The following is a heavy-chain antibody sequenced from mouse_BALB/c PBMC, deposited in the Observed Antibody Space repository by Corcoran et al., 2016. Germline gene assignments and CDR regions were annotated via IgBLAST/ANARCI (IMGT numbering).Heavy chain of an antibody. CDR2: INTYTGEP. Sequence: QIQLVQSGPELKKPGETVKISCKASGYTFTNYGMNWVKQAPGKGLKWMGWINTYTGEPTYADDFKGRFAFSLETSASTAYLQINNLKNEDTATYFCARDPSWCAYWGQGTLVTVSA. CDR1: GYTFTNYG. V-gene: IGHV9-3-1*01. CDR3: ARDPSWCAY. J-gene: IGHJ3*01.